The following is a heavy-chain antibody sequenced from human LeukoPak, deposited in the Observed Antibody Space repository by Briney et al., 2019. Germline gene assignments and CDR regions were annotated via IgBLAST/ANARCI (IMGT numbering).Heavy chain of an antibody. CDR3: ARDYDILTGYYEGFYFDY. D-gene: IGHD3-9*01. J-gene: IGHJ4*02. CDR2: IYSGGST. CDR1: GFTVSSNY. Sequence: SGGSLRLSCAASGFTVSSNYMSWVRQAPGKGLEWVSVIYSGGSTYYADSVKGRFTISRHNSKNTLYLQMNSLRAEDTAVYYCARDYDILTGYYEGFYFDYWGQGTLVTVSS. V-gene: IGHV3-53*04.